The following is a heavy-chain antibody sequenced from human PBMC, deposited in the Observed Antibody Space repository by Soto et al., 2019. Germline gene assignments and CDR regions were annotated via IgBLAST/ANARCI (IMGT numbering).Heavy chain of an antibody. V-gene: IGHV4-59*01. Sequence: SETLSLTCTVSGGSISSEYWSWIRQPPGKGLEWIGYIYYSGNTNYNPSLKSRVTISVDTSKNQFSLKLSSVTAADTAVYYCARLRTTDSAFDPWGQGTLVTVPQ. J-gene: IGHJ5*02. CDR3: ARLRTTDSAFDP. CDR2: IYYSGNT. D-gene: IGHD4-4*01. CDR1: GGSISSEY.